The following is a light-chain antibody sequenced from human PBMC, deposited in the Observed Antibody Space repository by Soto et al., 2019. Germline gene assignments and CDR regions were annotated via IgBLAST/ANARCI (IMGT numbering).Light chain of an antibody. CDR2: DAS. J-gene: IGKJ4*01. CDR3: QQRSNWPLLT. Sequence: EIVLTQSPATLSLSPGERATLSCRASQSVSNYLAWYQQKPGQAPRLLIYDASNRATGIPARFSGSGSGTDFPLTISSLEPEDFAVYYCQQRSNWPLLTFGGGTKVEIK. V-gene: IGKV3-11*01. CDR1: QSVSNY.